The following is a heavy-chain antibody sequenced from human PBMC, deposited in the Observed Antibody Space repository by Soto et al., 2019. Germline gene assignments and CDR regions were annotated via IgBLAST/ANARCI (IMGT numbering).Heavy chain of an antibody. CDR1: GFTFDDYA. V-gene: IGHV3-9*01. CDR2: ISWNSGSI. D-gene: IGHD6-13*01. CDR3: AKGFGSYSSSWFDY. J-gene: IGHJ4*02. Sequence: EVQLVESGGGLVQPGRSLRLSCAASGFTFDDYAMHWVRQAPGKGLEWVSGISWNSGSIGYADSVKGRFTISRDNAKNSLYLQMNSLRAEDTALYYCAKGFGSYSSSWFDYWGQGTLVTVSS.